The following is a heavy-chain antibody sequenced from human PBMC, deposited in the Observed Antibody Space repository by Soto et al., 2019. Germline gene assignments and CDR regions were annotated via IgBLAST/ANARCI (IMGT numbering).Heavy chain of an antibody. Sequence: SETLSLTCTVSGGSINSYYWNWIRKPPGKGLEWIGHIYYTGGTNYNPSLKSRVTISEDTSKNQFSLKLSSVTAADTAVYYCARDGNFDPWGQGTLVTVSS. CDR2: IYYTGGT. V-gene: IGHV4-59*01. CDR3: ARDGNFDP. J-gene: IGHJ5*02. CDR1: GGSINSYY.